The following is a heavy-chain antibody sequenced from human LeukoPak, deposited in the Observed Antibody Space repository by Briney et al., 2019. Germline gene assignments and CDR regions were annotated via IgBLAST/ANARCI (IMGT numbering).Heavy chain of an antibody. Sequence: SVKVSCKASGGTFSSYAISWVRQATGQGLEWMGGIIPIFGTANYAQKFQGRVTITADESTSTAYMELSSLRSEDTAVYYCARGTIHYCSSTSCYLGYWGQGTLVTVSS. CDR1: GGTFSSYA. D-gene: IGHD2-2*01. J-gene: IGHJ4*02. V-gene: IGHV1-69*01. CDR2: IIPIFGTA. CDR3: ARGTIHYCSSTSCYLGY.